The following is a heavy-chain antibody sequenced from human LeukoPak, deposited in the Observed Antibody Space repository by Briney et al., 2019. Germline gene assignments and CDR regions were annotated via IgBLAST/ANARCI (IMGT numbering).Heavy chain of an antibody. D-gene: IGHD2-2*01. V-gene: IGHV3-23*01. CDR2: ISGSGGST. CDR3: AKDRYIVVVPAAICWFDP. CDR1: GFTFSSYA. J-gene: IGHJ5*02. Sequence: GGSLRLSCAASGFTFSSYAMSWVRQAPGKGLEWVSAISGSGGSTYYADSVKGRFTISRDNSKNTLYLQMNSLRAEDTAVYYCAKDRYIVVVPAAICWFDPWGQGTLVTVSS.